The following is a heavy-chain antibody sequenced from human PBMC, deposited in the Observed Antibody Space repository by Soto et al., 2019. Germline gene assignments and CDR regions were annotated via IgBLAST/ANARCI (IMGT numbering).Heavy chain of an antibody. CDR1: GFTFTSSA. D-gene: IGHD5-18*01. CDR2: IVVGGGNT. CDR3: PADRPKGYSGGYYPCGMDV. V-gene: IGHV1-58*01. Sequence: SVKDSCKDSGFTFTSSAVQWLRQARGQRLEGIGWIVVGGGNTNYAQKFQERLTITRDMSTRTPYMALSSQSSDDTPVYYWPADRPKGYSGGYYPCGMDVWGQGTTVTVSS. J-gene: IGHJ6*02.